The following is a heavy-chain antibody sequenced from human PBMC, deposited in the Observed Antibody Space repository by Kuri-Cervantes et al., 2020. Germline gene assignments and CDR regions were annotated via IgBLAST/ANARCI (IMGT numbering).Heavy chain of an antibody. V-gene: IGHV1-46*01. Sequence: ASVKVSCKASGYTFTSYYMHWVRQAPGQGLEWMGIINPSGGSTSYAQKLQGRVTMTTDTSTSTAYMELRSLRSDDTAVYYCANHDYGDPRADYWGQGTLVTVSS. D-gene: IGHD4-17*01. CDR3: ANHDYGDPRADY. J-gene: IGHJ4*02. CDR1: GYTFTSYY. CDR2: INPSGGST.